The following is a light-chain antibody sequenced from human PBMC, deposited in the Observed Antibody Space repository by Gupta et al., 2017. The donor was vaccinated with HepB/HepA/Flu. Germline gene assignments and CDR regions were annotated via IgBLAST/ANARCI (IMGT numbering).Light chain of an antibody. CDR2: QDS. Sequence: SYELTQPPSVSVSPGQTASITCSGDKLGDKYACWYQQKPGQSPVRVIYQDSKRPSGIPERFSGSNYGNKATLTISGTQAMDEADYYCKAWDSSTGVFGGGTKLTVL. CDR3: KAWDSSTGV. CDR1: KLGDKY. J-gene: IGLJ2*01. V-gene: IGLV3-1*01.